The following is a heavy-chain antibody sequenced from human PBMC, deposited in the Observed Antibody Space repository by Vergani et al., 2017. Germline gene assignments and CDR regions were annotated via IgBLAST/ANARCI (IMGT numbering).Heavy chain of an antibody. Sequence: QVQLVESGGGVVQPGRSLRLSCAASGFTFSSYAMHWVRQAPGKGREWVAVISYDGSNKYYADSVKGRFTISRDNSKNTLYLQMNSLRAEDTAVYYCAREGRITIFGVVIIPGEFDYWGQGTLVTVSS. CDR1: GFTFSSYA. V-gene: IGHV3-30-3*01. D-gene: IGHD3-3*01. J-gene: IGHJ4*02. CDR3: AREGRITIFGVVIIPGEFDY. CDR2: ISYDGSNK.